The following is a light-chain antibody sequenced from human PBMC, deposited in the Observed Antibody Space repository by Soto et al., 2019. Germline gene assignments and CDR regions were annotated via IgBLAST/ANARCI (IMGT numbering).Light chain of an antibody. Sequence: DIQMTQSPSSLSAVVGDRVTITCRASRGIGDRLAWYQQKPGKAPQFLIQAASNLQSGVPSRFSGGGSGTEFILTINSLQPEDFATYYCLQVSSFPRTFGQGTKVEIK. CDR1: RGIGDR. J-gene: IGKJ1*01. CDR2: AAS. V-gene: IGKV1-12*01. CDR3: LQVSSFPRT.